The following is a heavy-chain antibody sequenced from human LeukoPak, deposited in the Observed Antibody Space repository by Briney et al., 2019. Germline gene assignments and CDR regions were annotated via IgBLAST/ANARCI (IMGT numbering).Heavy chain of an antibody. D-gene: IGHD5-18*01. Sequence: GSSVKVSCKASGGTFSSYAISWVRQAPGQGLEWMGGIIPIFGTANYAQKFQGRVTITADESTSTAYMELSSLRAEDTAVYYCAKDQDSYGQYLAYYYYMDVWGKGTTVTISS. J-gene: IGHJ6*03. CDR1: GGTFSSYA. V-gene: IGHV1-69*01. CDR2: IIPIFGTA. CDR3: AKDQDSYGQYLAYYYYMDV.